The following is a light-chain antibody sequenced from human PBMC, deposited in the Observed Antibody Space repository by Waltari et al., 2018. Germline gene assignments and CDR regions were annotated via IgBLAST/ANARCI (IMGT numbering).Light chain of an antibody. Sequence: EIVLTQSPGTLSLSPGERGTLSCRASQSVGRSLCWYQPKHGQAPRLLIYDASARATGTPDRFSGGGSGTDFSLTISRLEPEDFAVYYCQMYVRLPVTFGQGTKVEI. J-gene: IGKJ1*01. CDR2: DAS. V-gene: IGKV3-20*01. CDR3: QMYVRLPVT. CDR1: QSVGRS.